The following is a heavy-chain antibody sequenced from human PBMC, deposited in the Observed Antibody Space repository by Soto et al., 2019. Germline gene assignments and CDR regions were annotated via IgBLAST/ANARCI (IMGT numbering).Heavy chain of an antibody. CDR3: AITGAGYYIV. CDR1: GFTVSSNY. Sequence: VGSLRLSCAASGFTVSSNYLSWVRQAPGKGLEWVSVIFSADNTHYAGSVKGRFTISRDNSKNTVFLQMNSLRAEDTAVYYCAITGAGYYIVWGQGTPVTVSS. V-gene: IGHV3-53*01. CDR2: IFSADNT. J-gene: IGHJ4*02. D-gene: IGHD3-3*01.